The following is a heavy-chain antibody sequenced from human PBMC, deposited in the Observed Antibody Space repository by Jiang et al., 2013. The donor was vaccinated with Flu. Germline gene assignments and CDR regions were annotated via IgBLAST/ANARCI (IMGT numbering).Heavy chain of an antibody. CDR1: GFTFSDYW. Sequence: QLVESGGDLVRPGGSLRLSCAVSGFTFSDYWMTWVRQAPGKGLEWVANIEDDGSEKDYVDSVKGRFTISRDNAKNSLYLQMNSLRVDDTAVYYCARHVIHGQSDFDYWGQGTLVTVSS. V-gene: IGHV3-7*03. J-gene: IGHJ4*02. D-gene: IGHD2-21*01. CDR2: IEDDGSEK. CDR3: ARHVIHGQSDFDY.